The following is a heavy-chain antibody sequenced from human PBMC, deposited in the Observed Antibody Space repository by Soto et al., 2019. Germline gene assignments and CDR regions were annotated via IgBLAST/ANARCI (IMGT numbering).Heavy chain of an antibody. CDR2: ISPSSGGT. J-gene: IGHJ3*02. CDR1: GDTFSTYF. V-gene: IGHV1-2*02. D-gene: IGHD2-21*02. Sequence: QVQLAQSGPEVKRPGDSVRVACKADGDTFSTYFIHWVRQAPGQGLEWMGWISPSSGGTKYAQNFLRRVTVSRYTSVSSVYLDLDILRSDDTAIYYCARQGVVVTDVETLLSFDMWGQGKMVTVSS. CDR3: ARQGVVVTDVETLLSFDM.